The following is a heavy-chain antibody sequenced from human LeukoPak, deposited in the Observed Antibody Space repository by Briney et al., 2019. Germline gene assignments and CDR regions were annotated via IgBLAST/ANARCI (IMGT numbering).Heavy chain of an antibody. J-gene: IGHJ4*02. CDR2: ISFDGVRK. D-gene: IGHD3-10*01. CDR3: AKERQSSGYFDS. CDR1: GFTFSDYA. Sequence: GRSLTLSCAASGFTFSDYAMHWVRQAPGKGLEWVAVISFDGVRKYYVDSVKGRFIISRGNSENTLFLHMSSLRTEDTAVYYCAKERQSSGYFDSWGQGALVTVSS. V-gene: IGHV3-30*04.